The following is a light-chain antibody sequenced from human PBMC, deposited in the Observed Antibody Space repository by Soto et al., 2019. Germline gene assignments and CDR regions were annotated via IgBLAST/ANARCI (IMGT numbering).Light chain of an antibody. CDR3: QQYNNWPPYT. Sequence: EIVMTQSPATLSVSPGERATLSCRASQSVSSNLAWYQQKPGQAPRLLIYGASTRATGIPARFSGSGSGTEFTLTISSLQSEDFALYYCQQYNNWPPYTFGQATKLEI. CDR1: QSVSSN. CDR2: GAS. J-gene: IGKJ2*01. V-gene: IGKV3-15*01.